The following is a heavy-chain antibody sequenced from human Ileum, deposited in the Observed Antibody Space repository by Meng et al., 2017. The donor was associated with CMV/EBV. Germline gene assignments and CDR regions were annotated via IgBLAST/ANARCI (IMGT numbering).Heavy chain of an antibody. J-gene: IGHJ4*02. Sequence: GGSLRLSCAASGFTFSTYTMTWVRQAPGKGLEWVSDIRGGGTRPTYADSVKDRFTISRDNSKNTLYLQMNSLRGDDTATYYCVRGGFGVFIDYWGQGTLVTVSS. CDR1: GFTFSTYT. D-gene: IGHD3-3*01. CDR2: IRGGGTRP. CDR3: VRGGFGVFIDY. V-gene: IGHV3-23*01.